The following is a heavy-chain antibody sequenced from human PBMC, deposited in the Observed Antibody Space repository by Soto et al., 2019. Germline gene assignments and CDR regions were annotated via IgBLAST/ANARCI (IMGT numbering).Heavy chain of an antibody. J-gene: IGHJ5*02. Sequence: PGGSLRLSCAASGFPFSSYGMNWVRQAPGKGLEWVSAISGSDGTTHYADSVRGRFTISRDNSNNTVFLQMNSLRVEDTGLYYCVKDVAFQSGYYSGRHYFAPWGHGALVTVSS. D-gene: IGHD3-3*01. CDR3: VKDVAFQSGYYSGRHYFAP. CDR2: ISGSDGTT. V-gene: IGHV3-23*01. CDR1: GFPFSSYG.